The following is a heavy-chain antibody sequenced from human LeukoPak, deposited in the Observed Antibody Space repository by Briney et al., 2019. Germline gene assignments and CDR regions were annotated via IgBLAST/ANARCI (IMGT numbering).Heavy chain of an antibody. Sequence: GGSLRLSCAASGFTMSSYWMSWVRQAPGKGLEWVANIKQDGSEKYYVDSVKGRFTISRDNAKNSLYLQMNSLRAEDTAVYYCARDPPTYYYDSSGVTGAYWGQGTLVTVSS. V-gene: IGHV3-7*01. CDR1: GFTMSSYW. D-gene: IGHD3-22*01. CDR2: IKQDGSEK. J-gene: IGHJ4*02. CDR3: ARDPPTYYYDSSGVTGAY.